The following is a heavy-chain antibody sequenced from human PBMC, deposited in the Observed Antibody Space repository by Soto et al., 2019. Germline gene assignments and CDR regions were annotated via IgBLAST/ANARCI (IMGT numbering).Heavy chain of an antibody. CDR3: AKERGYSYGYDYYYYYYMDV. CDR2: TRNKANSYTT. D-gene: IGHD5-18*01. Sequence: PGGSLRLSCAASGFTFSDHYMDWVRQAPGKGLEWVGRTRNKANSYTTEYAASVKGRFTISRDDSKNSLYLQMNSLKTEDTAVYYCAKERGYSYGYDYYYYYYMDVWGKGTTVTVSS. J-gene: IGHJ6*03. V-gene: IGHV3-72*01. CDR1: GFTFSDHY.